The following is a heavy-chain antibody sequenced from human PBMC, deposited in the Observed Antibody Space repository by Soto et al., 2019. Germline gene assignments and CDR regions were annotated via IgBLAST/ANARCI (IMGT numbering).Heavy chain of an antibody. CDR1: GGYISSYY. D-gene: IGHD6-13*01. J-gene: IGHJ6*03. CDR3: AREHRYSSSWGYYYMDV. Sequence: SETLSLTCTVSGGYISSYYWSWIRQPPGKGLEWIGYIYYSGSTNYNPSLKSRVTISVDTSKNQFSLKLSSVTAADTAVYYCAREHRYSSSWGYYYMDVWGKGTTVTVSS. V-gene: IGHV4-59*01. CDR2: IYYSGST.